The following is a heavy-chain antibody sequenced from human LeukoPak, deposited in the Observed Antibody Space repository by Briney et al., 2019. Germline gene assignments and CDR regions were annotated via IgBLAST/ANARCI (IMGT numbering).Heavy chain of an antibody. CDR1: GFTVSTFY. CDR2: HYSGENT. J-gene: IGHJ3*02. CDR3: ARDGAAGALDI. Sequence: GGSLRLSCAASGFTVSTFYMSWVRQAPGKGLEWVSVHYSGENTNYADSVKGRFTISRDNSKNTLYLQMNSLRAEDTAVYYCARDGAAGALDIWGQGMMVIVSS. V-gene: IGHV3-66*01. D-gene: IGHD4/OR15-4a*01.